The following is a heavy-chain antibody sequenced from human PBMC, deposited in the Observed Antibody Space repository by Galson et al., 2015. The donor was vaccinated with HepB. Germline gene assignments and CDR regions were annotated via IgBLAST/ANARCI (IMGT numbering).Heavy chain of an antibody. Sequence: SVKVSCKASGYTFTSYGISWVRQAPGQGLEWMGWISAYNGNTNYAQKLQGRVTMTTDTSTSTAYMELRSLRSDDTAVYYCARSRAAAGTGSSDIPLPDYWGQGTLVTVSS. CDR3: ARSRAAAGTGSSDIPLPDY. CDR1: GYTFTSYG. V-gene: IGHV1-18*01. D-gene: IGHD6-13*01. J-gene: IGHJ4*02. CDR2: ISAYNGNT.